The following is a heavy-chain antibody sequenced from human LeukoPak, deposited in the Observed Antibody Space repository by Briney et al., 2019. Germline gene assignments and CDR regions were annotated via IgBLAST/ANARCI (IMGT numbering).Heavy chain of an antibody. J-gene: IGHJ4*02. V-gene: IGHV3-23*01. CDR1: GFTFSSYA. CDR2: ISGSVGST. Sequence: PGGSLRLSCAASGFTFSSYAMSWVRQTPGEGLEWLSTISGSVGSTYYAESVKGRFTISRDNSKNTLYLQMNSLRAEDTAIYYCAKGHSGSWSQTFYWGQGTLVTVSS. CDR3: AKGHSGSWSQTFY. D-gene: IGHD1-26*01.